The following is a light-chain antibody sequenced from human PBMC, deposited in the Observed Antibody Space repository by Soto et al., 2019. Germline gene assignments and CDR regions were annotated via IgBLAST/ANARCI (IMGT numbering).Light chain of an antibody. CDR3: SSYTSSNTFYV. CDR1: SSDVGGYYY. V-gene: IGLV2-14*01. J-gene: IGLJ1*01. Sequence: QSALTQPPSASGSPGQSVAISCTGTSSDVGGYYYVSWYQHHPGKAPKLMIYQVSNRPSGGSNRFSGSKSGNTASLTISGLQAEDEADYYCSSYTSSNTFYVFGTGTKVTVL. CDR2: QVS.